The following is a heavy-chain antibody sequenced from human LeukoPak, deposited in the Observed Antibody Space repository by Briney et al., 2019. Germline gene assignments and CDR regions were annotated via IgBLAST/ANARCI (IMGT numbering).Heavy chain of an antibody. CDR2: IYYSGST. V-gene: IGHV4-59*01. Sequence: PSETLSLTCTVSGGSISSYYWSWIRQPPGKGLEWIGYIYYSGSTNYNPPLKSRVTISVDTSKNQFSLKLSSVTAADTAVYYCAREPHYYDSSGYYLGWFDPWGQGTLVTVSS. D-gene: IGHD3-22*01. J-gene: IGHJ5*02. CDR1: GGSISSYY. CDR3: AREPHYYDSSGYYLGWFDP.